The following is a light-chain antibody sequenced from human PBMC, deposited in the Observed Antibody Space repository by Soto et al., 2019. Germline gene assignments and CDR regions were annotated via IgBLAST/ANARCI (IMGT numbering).Light chain of an antibody. Sequence: EIVLTQSPGTLSLSPGERATLSCRASQSVSSSSYLAWYQQKPGQAPRLLIYGASSRATGIPDRISGSGSGTDFTLTISRLEPEDFAVYYCHQYGSSPSYTFGQGTKLEIK. CDR3: HQYGSSPSYT. CDR2: GAS. CDR1: QSVSSSSY. J-gene: IGKJ2*01. V-gene: IGKV3-20*01.